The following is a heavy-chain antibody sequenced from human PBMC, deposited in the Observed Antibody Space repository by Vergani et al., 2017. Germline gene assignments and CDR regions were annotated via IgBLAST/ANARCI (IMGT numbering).Heavy chain of an antibody. CDR3: ARGPGGGYKVRGVTGYYYYYGMDV. CDR1: GFTFSSYA. CDR2: ISYDGSNK. D-gene: IGHD3-10*01. J-gene: IGHJ6*02. V-gene: IGHV3-30-3*01. Sequence: QVQLVESGGGVVQPGRSLRLSCAASGFTFSSYAMHWVRQAPGKGLEWVAVISYDGSNKYYADSVKGRFTISRDNSKNTLYLQMNSLRAEDTAVYYCARGPGGGYKVRGVTGYYYYYGMDVWGQGTTGTVSS.